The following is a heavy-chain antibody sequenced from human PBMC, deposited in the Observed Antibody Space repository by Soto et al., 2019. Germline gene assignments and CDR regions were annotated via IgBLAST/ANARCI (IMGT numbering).Heavy chain of an antibody. V-gene: IGHV3-7*01. Sequence: EVQLVESGGGLVRPGGSLRLSCAASGFTFSSYWMSWVRQAPGRGLEWMGNIKQDGTEKDYVDSVKGRFTISRDNARNSVFLQMDSLRADDTAVYYCATILNRAFETWGQGTMVTVSS. CDR3: ATILNRAFET. CDR2: IKQDGTEK. CDR1: GFTFSSYW. J-gene: IGHJ3*02. D-gene: IGHD3-3*01.